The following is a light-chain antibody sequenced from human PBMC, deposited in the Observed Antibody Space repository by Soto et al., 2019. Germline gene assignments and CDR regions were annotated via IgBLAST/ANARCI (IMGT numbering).Light chain of an antibody. CDR1: QNLATVY. V-gene: IGKV3-20*01. CDR2: SAS. CDR3: QQYCSPGT. Sequence: EIVMTQSPGTLSLSPGESGTLSCRASQNLATVYLAWFQQKSGEAPRLLIYSASRRATVIPDRFSGSGSGTDFTLTISRLEPEDFAVYYCQQYCSPGTFGQGTKV. J-gene: IGKJ1*01.